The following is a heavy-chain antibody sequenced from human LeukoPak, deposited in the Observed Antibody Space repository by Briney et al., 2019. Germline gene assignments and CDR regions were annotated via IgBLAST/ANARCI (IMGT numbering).Heavy chain of an antibody. CDR3: AKDVGGFYGTGSYGY. CDR1: GFSFNTYA. J-gene: IGHJ4*02. Sequence: GGSLRLPCAASGFSFNTYAMSWVRQAPGKGLEWVSGISGNGGITNYADSVKGRFTISRDNSKNTVYLQMNSLRAEDTAVYYCAKDVGGFYGTGSYGYWGQGTLVTVSS. CDR2: ISGNGGIT. D-gene: IGHD3-10*01. V-gene: IGHV3-23*01.